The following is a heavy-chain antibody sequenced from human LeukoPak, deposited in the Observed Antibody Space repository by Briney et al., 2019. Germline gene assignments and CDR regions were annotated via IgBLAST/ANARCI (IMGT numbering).Heavy chain of an antibody. J-gene: IGHJ4*02. D-gene: IGHD3-22*01. Sequence: GGSLRLSCAASGFTFSDYYMSWIRQAPGKGLEWVSYISSSGSTIYYADSVKGRFTISRDNSKNTLYLQMNSLRAEDTAVYYCASRPNYYDSSGAKGPFDYWGQGTLVTVSS. CDR1: GFTFSDYY. CDR2: ISSSGSTI. V-gene: IGHV3-11*01. CDR3: ASRPNYYDSSGAKGPFDY.